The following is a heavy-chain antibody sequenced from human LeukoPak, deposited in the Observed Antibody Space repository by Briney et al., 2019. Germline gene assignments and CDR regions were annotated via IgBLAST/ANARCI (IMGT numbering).Heavy chain of an antibody. D-gene: IGHD3-10*01. CDR1: GFTFSSYG. CDR3: AKDTGRGRYGSGNWFDP. CDR2: ISYDGSNK. J-gene: IGHJ5*02. Sequence: GGSLRLSCAASGFTFSSYGMHWVRQAPGKGLEWVAVISYDGSNKYYADSVKGRFTISRDNSKNTLYLQMNSLSSENTAVYYCAKDTGRGRYGSGNWFDPWGQGTLVTVSS. V-gene: IGHV3-30*18.